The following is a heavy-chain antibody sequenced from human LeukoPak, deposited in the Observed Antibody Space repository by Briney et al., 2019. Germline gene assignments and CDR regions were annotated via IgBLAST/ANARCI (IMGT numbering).Heavy chain of an antibody. J-gene: IGHJ4*02. V-gene: IGHV3-72*01. CDR1: GFTFSDYY. CDR2: TRNRANGYTT. Sequence: GGSLRLSCAASGFTFSDYYTDWVRQAPGKGLEWVGRTRNRANGYTTEYAASVEGRFTVSRDNSKNSLFLQMNGLKPEDTAVYFCARAFCYSGGTCYSDYNDYWSQGALVTVSS. D-gene: IGHD2-15*01. CDR3: ARAFCYSGGTCYSDYNDY.